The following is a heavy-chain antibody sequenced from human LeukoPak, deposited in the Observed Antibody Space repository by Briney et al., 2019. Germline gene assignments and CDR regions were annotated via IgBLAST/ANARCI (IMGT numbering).Heavy chain of an antibody. CDR3: AKRGSYSNYDVYYYYGMDV. D-gene: IGHD4-11*01. V-gene: IGHV3-23*01. CDR1: GFTFSRYA. J-gene: IGHJ6*02. Sequence: PGGSLRLSCAASGFTFSRYAMSWVRQAPGKGLEWVSAISGSGGSTYYADSVKGRFTISRDNSKNTLYLQMNSLRAEDTAVYYCAKRGSYSNYDVYYYYGMDVWGQGTTVTVSS. CDR2: ISGSGGST.